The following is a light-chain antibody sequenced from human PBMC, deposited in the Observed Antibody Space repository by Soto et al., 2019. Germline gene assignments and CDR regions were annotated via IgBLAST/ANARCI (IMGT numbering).Light chain of an antibody. CDR2: DVS. V-gene: IGLV2-14*01. CDR1: SSDVGGYNY. CDR3: SSYTSRSTLECV. Sequence: QSVLTQPASVSGSPGQSITISCTGTSSDVGGYNYVSWYQQHPGKAPKLMIYDVSNRPSGVSNRFSGSKSGNTASLTISGLQAEDEADYYCSSYTSRSTLECVVGTGTKVTVL. J-gene: IGLJ1*01.